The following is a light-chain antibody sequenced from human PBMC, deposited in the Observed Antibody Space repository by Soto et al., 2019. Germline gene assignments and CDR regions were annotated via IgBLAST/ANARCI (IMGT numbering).Light chain of an antibody. CDR3: SSYAGGFVV. CDR1: SSDIGAHTY. V-gene: IGLV2-14*01. Sequence: QSALTQPASVSGSPGQSITISCTGTSSDIGAHTYVSWFQQHPGKVPKVIIYNVSTRPSGISDRFSGSKSGNTASLTICGLQAEDEADYYCSSYAGGFVVFGGGTKLTV. CDR2: NVS. J-gene: IGLJ2*01.